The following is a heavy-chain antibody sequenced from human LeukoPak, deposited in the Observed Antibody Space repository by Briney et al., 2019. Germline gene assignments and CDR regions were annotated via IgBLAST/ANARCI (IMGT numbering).Heavy chain of an antibody. J-gene: IGHJ4*02. D-gene: IGHD2-15*01. Sequence: PGGSLRLSCAASGFTFSSYSMNWVRQAPGKGLEWVSSISSSSSYIYYADSVKGRFTISRDNAKNSLYLQMNSLRAEDTAVYYCASSITLGYCSGGSCYSRFFDYWGQGTLVTVSS. V-gene: IGHV3-21*01. CDR3: ASSITLGYCSGGSCYSRFFDY. CDR2: ISSSSSYI. CDR1: GFTFSSYS.